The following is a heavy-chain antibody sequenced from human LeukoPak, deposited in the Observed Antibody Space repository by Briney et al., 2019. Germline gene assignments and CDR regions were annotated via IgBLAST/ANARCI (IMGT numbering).Heavy chain of an antibody. Sequence: GGSLRLSCAASGFAVSSNYMSWVRQAPGKGLEWVSVIYSGGSTYYADSVKGRFTISRDNSKSTLYIQMNSLRAEDTAVYYCARAKPKNMVRGLIMRRESRYYFDYWGQGTLVTVST. CDR1: GFAVSSNY. V-gene: IGHV3-53*01. J-gene: IGHJ4*02. D-gene: IGHD3-10*01. CDR2: IYSGGST. CDR3: ARAKPKNMVRGLIMRRESRYYFDY.